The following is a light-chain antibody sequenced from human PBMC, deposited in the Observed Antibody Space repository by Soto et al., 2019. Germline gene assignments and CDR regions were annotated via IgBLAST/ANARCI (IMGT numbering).Light chain of an antibody. CDR2: LNSNGSH. Sequence: QTVVTQSPSASASLGASVKLTCTLSSGHSSYAIAWHQQQPEKGPRYLMKLNSNGSHSKGDGIPDRFSGSSSGAERYLTISSLQSDDEADYYCQTWGPGIYVFGTGTKVTVL. V-gene: IGLV4-69*01. J-gene: IGLJ1*01. CDR3: QTWGPGIYV. CDR1: SGHSSYA.